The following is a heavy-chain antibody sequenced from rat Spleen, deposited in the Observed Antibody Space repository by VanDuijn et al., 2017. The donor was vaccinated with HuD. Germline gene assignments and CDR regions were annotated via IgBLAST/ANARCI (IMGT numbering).Heavy chain of an antibody. J-gene: IGHJ2*01. V-gene: IGHV5-29*01. CDR2: INYDDSAT. D-gene: IGHD1-9*01. Sequence: EVQLVESDGDLVQPGRSLKLSCAASGFTFSDYYMAWVRQAPTKGLEWVATINYDDSATYYRDSVKGRFTISRDNAKSTLSLQMDSLRSEDTATYYCARRHYGYTDYFDFWGQGVMVTVSP. CDR1: GFTFSDYY. CDR3: ARRHYGYTDYFDF.